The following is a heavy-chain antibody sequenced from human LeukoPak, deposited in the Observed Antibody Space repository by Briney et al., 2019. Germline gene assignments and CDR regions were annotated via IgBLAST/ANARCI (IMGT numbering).Heavy chain of an antibody. Sequence: SETLSLTCTVSGGSISSYYWSWIRQPAGKGLEWIGYIYYSGSTNYNPSLKSRVTISVDTSKNQFSLKLSSVTAADTAVYYCASYSSSWYGGWGEFDYWGQGTLVTVSS. D-gene: IGHD6-13*01. V-gene: IGHV4-59*01. CDR2: IYYSGST. J-gene: IGHJ4*02. CDR1: GGSISSYY. CDR3: ASYSSSWYGGWGEFDY.